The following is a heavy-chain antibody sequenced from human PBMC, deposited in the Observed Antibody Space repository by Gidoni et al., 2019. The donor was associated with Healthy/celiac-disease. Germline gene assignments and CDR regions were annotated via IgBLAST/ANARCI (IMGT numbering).Heavy chain of an antibody. CDR1: GFTFSSYS. CDR2: ISSSSSYI. J-gene: IGHJ4*02. CDR3: ARDRYNYDSSGFDY. D-gene: IGHD3-22*01. V-gene: IGHV3-21*01. Sequence: EVQLVESGGGLVKPGGSLRLSCAASGFTFSSYSMNGVRQAPGKGLEWVSSISSSSSYIYYADSVKGRFTISRDNAKNSLYLQMNSLRAEDTAVYYCARDRYNYDSSGFDYWGQGTLVTVSS.